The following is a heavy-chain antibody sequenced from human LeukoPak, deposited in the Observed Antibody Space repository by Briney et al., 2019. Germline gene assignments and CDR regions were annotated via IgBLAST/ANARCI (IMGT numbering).Heavy chain of an antibody. CDR3: AHVSPSYGDYVGWFDP. V-gene: IGHV2-5*02. CDR2: IYWADDK. Sequence: SGPTLLKPTQTLTLTCTYYGFSLSTCGAGMGWIRQPPGKALEWLAPIYWADDKRYSPSMKSRLTITKDTSKNQVVLTMTYMDPVDTATYYCAHVSPSYGDYVGWFDPWGQGTLVTVSS. D-gene: IGHD4-17*01. CDR1: GFSLSTCGAG. J-gene: IGHJ5*02.